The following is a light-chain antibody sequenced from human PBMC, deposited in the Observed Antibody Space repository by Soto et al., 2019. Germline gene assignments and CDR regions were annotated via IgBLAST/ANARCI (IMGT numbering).Light chain of an antibody. J-gene: IGKJ2*01. CDR3: QQYNNWPPYT. CDR1: QSVSSN. CDR2: DAS. Sequence: EIVMTQSPATLSVSPGERATLSCRASQSVSSNFAWYQQKPGQAPRLLIYDASTRATGIPARFSGSGSGTESTLTISSLQSEDFAVDYCQQYNNWPPYTFGQGTKLEIK. V-gene: IGKV3D-15*01.